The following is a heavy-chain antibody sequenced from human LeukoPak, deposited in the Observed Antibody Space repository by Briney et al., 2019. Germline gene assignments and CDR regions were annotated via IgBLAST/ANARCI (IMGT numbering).Heavy chain of an antibody. J-gene: IGHJ6*02. CDR3: AREKVRQSGMDV. V-gene: IGHV1-2*06. CDR2: INPNSGGT. D-gene: IGHD2-2*01. Sequence: ALVKVSCKASGYTFTGYYIHWVRQAPGQGLEWMGRINPNSGGTNYAQKFQGRVTMTRDTSISTAYMELSRLRSDDTAVYYCAREKVRQSGMDVWGQGTTVTVSS. CDR1: GYTFTGYY.